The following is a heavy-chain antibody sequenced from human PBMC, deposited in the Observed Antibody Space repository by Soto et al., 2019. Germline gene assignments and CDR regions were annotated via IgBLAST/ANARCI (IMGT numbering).Heavy chain of an antibody. CDR3: ARDRGVITFGGVIAETYYYYYGMDV. Sequence: QVQLVESGGGVVQPGRSLRLSCAASGFTFSSYAMHWVRQAPGKGLEWVAVISYDGSNKYYADSVKGRFTISRDNSKNTLYLQMNSLRAEDTAVYYCARDRGVITFGGVIAETYYYYYGMDVWGQGTTVTVSS. CDR2: ISYDGSNK. V-gene: IGHV3-30-3*01. J-gene: IGHJ6*02. CDR1: GFTFSSYA. D-gene: IGHD3-16*02.